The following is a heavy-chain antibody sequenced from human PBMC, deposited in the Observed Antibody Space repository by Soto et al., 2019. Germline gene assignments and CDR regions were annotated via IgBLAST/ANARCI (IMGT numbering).Heavy chain of an antibody. Sequence: GGSLRLSCAASGFTFSSYSMNWVRQAPGKGLEWVSSISSSSSYIYYADSVKGRFTISRDNAKNSLYLQMNSLRAEDTAVYYCARVYRSFLGGGMKTAAYYYYGMDVWGQGTTVTVSS. CDR3: ARVYRSFLGGGMKTAAYYYYGMDV. CDR2: ISSSSSYI. CDR1: GFTFSSYS. D-gene: IGHD1-26*01. V-gene: IGHV3-21*01. J-gene: IGHJ6*02.